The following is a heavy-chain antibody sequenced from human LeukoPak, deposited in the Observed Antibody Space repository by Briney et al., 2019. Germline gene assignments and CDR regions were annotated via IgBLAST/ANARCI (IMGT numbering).Heavy chain of an antibody. CDR3: ARENEYYYDSSGWARNAFDI. CDR1: GGSISSYY. V-gene: IGHV4-59*01. CDR2: IHYTVGT. D-gene: IGHD3-22*01. Sequence: SETLSLTCTVSGGSISSYYWSWIRQPPGPGLEWIGYIHYTVGTNYNPSLKSRVTISVDTSNNQFSLKLSSVTAADTAVYYCARENEYYYDSSGWARNAFDIWGQGTMVTVSS. J-gene: IGHJ3*02.